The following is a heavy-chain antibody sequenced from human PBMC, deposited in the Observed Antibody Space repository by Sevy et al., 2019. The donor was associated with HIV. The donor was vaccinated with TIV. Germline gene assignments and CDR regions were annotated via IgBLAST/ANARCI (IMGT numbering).Heavy chain of an antibody. D-gene: IGHD3-10*01. J-gene: IGHJ3*02. CDR2: ISGRGGST. CDR3: AKSQEVRGVWAFDI. Sequence: GGSLRLSCAASGFTFSSYAMSWVRQAPGKGLEWVSAISGRGGSTYYADSVKGRFTISRDNSKNTLYLQMNSLRAKDTAVYYCAKSQEVRGVWAFDIWGQGTMVTVSS. CDR1: GFTFSSYA. V-gene: IGHV3-23*01.